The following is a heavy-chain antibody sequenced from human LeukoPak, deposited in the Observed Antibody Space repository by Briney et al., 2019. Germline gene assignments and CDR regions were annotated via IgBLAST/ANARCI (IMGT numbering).Heavy chain of an antibody. CDR2: IYYSGST. D-gene: IGHD4-17*01. J-gene: IGHJ2*01. CDR3: ARGLRDYGDHWYFDL. Sequence: SETLSLTCTVSGGSISSGGYYWSWIRQHPGKGLEWIGYIYYSGSTYYNPSLKSRVTISVDTSKNQFSLKLSSVTAADTAVYYCARGLRDYGDHWYFDLWGRGTLVTVSS. V-gene: IGHV4-31*03. CDR1: GGSISSGGYY.